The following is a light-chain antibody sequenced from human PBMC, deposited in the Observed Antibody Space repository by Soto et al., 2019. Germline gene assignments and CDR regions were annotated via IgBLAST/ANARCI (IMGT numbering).Light chain of an antibody. Sequence: QSVLTQPPSVSGAPGQRVTISCTGSSSNIGAGYDVHWYQQLPGTAPKLLIYGNSNRPSGVPDRFSGSKSGTSASLAITGLQAEDEADYYCQSYDSSLSGDNCVFGTGTKLTVL. CDR1: SSNIGAGYD. J-gene: IGLJ1*01. CDR2: GNS. CDR3: QSYDSSLSGDNCV. V-gene: IGLV1-40*01.